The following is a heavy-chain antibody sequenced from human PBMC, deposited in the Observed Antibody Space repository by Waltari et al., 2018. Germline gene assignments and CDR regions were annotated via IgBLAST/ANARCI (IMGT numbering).Heavy chain of an antibody. J-gene: IGHJ4*02. CDR3: AREGGRGIAVAGRPRAFFDY. D-gene: IGHD6-19*01. Sequence: GAEVKKPGASVKVSCKASGYTFTSYGISWVRQAPGQGLEWMGWISAYNGNTNYAQKLQGRVTMTTDTSTSTAYMELRSLRSDDTAVYYCAREGGRGIAVAGRPRAFFDYWGQGTLVTVSS. CDR1: GYTFTSYG. CDR2: ISAYNGNT. V-gene: IGHV1-18*01.